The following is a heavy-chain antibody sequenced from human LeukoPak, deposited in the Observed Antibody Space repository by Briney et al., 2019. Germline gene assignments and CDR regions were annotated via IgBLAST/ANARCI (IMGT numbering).Heavy chain of an antibody. CDR3: AKEGPTDY. CDR2: IKRDGSEK. CDR1: GFILSTYW. Sequence: GGSLRLSCAASGFILSTYWMSWVRQAPGKGLEWVANIKRDGSEKYYVDSVKGRFTISRDNAKNSLYLQMNSLRAEDTAVYYCAKEGPTDYWGQGTLVTVSS. V-gene: IGHV3-7*03. J-gene: IGHJ4*02.